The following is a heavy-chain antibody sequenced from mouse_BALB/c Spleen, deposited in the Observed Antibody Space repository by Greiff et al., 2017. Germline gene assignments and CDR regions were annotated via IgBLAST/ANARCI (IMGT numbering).Heavy chain of an antibody. CDR3: ARRDYDPLYYAMDY. D-gene: IGHD2-4*01. CDR1: GFTFSSYA. V-gene: IGHV5-9-3*01. CDR2: ISSGGSYT. Sequence: EVQVVESGGGLVKPGGSLKLSCAASGFTFSSYAMSWVRQTPEKRLEWVATISSGGSYTYYPDSVKGRFTISRDNAKNTLYLQMSSLRSEDTAMYYCARRDYDPLYYAMDYRGQGTSVTVSS. J-gene: IGHJ4*01.